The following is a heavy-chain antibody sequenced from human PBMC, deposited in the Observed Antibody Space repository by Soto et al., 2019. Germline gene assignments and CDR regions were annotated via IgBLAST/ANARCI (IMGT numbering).Heavy chain of an antibody. Sequence: SETLSLTCTVSGGSISSSSYYWSWVRRPPGKGLEWIGSIYYSGSTYYNPSLKSRVTISVDTSKNQFSLKLSSVTAADTAVYYCARHVKPQGIWFGEVWWFDPWGQGTLVTVSS. V-gene: IGHV4-39*01. CDR1: GGSISSSSYY. D-gene: IGHD3-10*01. CDR3: ARHVKPQGIWFGEVWWFDP. J-gene: IGHJ5*02. CDR2: IYYSGST.